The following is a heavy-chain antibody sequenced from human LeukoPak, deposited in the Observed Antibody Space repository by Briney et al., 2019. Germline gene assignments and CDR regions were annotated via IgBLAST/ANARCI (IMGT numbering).Heavy chain of an antibody. V-gene: IGHV3-74*03. CDR1: GFTFSSYS. Sequence: GGSLRLSCAASGFTFSSYSMHWVRQAPGKGLVWVSRINNDGRTTTYADSVKGRFTISRDNAKNTLYLQMNILRTEDTAVYYCARVKTGYSNHYYYYGMDVWGQGTTVTVSS. J-gene: IGHJ6*02. D-gene: IGHD4-11*01. CDR3: ARVKTGYSNHYYYYGMDV. CDR2: INNDGRTT.